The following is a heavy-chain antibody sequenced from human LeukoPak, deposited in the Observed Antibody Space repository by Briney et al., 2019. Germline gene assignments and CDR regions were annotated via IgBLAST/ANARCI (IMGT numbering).Heavy chain of an antibody. CDR1: GYTFTSYG. V-gene: IGHV1-18*01. Sequence: ASVKVSCKASGYTFTSYGISWVRQAPGQGLEWMGWISAYNGNTNYAQKLQGRVTMTTDTSTSTAYMELSSLRSDDTAVCYCARDYDSSGRIHDAFDTWGQGTVVTVSS. D-gene: IGHD3-22*01. CDR2: ISAYNGNT. J-gene: IGHJ3*02. CDR3: ARDYDSSGRIHDAFDT.